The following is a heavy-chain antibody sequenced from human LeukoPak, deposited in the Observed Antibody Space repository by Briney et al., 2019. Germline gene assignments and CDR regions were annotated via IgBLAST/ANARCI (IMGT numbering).Heavy chain of an antibody. Sequence: PGGSLRLSCAASGFTLSSYAMNWVRQAPGKGLEWVSAISGSGSAYYADSVKGRFTISRDNAKNSLYLQMNSLRAEDTAVYYCARDAIVVPAAIRQGFMDVWGKGTTVTISS. V-gene: IGHV3-21*01. J-gene: IGHJ6*03. CDR2: ISGSGSA. CDR3: ARDAIVVPAAIRQGFMDV. D-gene: IGHD2-2*01. CDR1: GFTLSSYA.